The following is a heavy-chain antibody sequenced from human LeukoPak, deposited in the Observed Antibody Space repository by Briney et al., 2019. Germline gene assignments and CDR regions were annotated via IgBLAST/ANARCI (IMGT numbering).Heavy chain of an antibody. CDR3: TRDRYGGTEY. J-gene: IGHJ4*02. Sequence: PGGSLRLSCAASGFTFSSHWMSWVRQAPGKGLEWVANIKQDGSEKYYVDSVKGRFTISRDNAKNSLYLQMNSVRAEDTAVYYCTRDRYGGTEYWGQGTLVTVSS. D-gene: IGHD4-23*01. CDR1: GFTFSSHW. CDR2: IKQDGSEK. V-gene: IGHV3-7*01.